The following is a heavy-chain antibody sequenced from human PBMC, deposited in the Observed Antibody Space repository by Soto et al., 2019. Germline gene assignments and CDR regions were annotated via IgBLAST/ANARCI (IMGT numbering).Heavy chain of an antibody. CDR3: ARYRFSGNKWSKFDY. CDR1: GGAFSGYY. J-gene: IGHJ4*02. CDR2: INNSGST. V-gene: IGHV4-34*01. Sequence: LPLSCTVYGGAFSGYYWSWIRQPPGKGLDWIGEINNSGSTNYNPSLQSRVTISVDTSKNQFSLKLGSVTASDTAVYYCARYRFSGNKWSKFDYWGRGTLVTI. D-gene: IGHD3-16*02.